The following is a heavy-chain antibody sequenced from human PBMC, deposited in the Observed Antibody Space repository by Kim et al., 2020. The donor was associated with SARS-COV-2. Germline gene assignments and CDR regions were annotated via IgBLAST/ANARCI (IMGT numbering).Heavy chain of an antibody. V-gene: IGHV4-34*01. Sequence: PNSNPPRQSQVTVSEDTSKTQFSLKLSSVTAEDTAVYYCSRPRCGSTFDYWGQGTLVTVSS. D-gene: IGHD2-21*01. CDR3: SRPRCGSTFDY. J-gene: IGHJ4*02. CDR2: P.